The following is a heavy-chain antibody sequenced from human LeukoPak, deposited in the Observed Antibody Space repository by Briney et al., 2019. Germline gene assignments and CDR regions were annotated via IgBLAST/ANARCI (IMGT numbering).Heavy chain of an antibody. CDR1: GGSINNGDYI. Sequence: PSQTLSHTCTVSGGSINNGDYIWTWIRHPPRKGLEWIGRFHHGGSPSYNPSLQSRVTISADTSKNQFSLNLRSVTDADTAVYYCARGLPTDKIDYWGQGTLVTVSS. J-gene: IGHJ4*02. CDR3: ARGLPTDKIDY. D-gene: IGHD4-17*01. V-gene: IGHV4-30-4*01. CDR2: FHHGGSP.